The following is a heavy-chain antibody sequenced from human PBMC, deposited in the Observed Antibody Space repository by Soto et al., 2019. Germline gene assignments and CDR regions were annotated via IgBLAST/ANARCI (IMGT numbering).Heavy chain of an antibody. CDR2: IYYSGST. J-gene: IGHJ6*03. CDR1: GGSISSYY. V-gene: IGHV4-59*01. CDR3: ARGDSSYYYYMDV. D-gene: IGHD2-21*02. Sequence: SETLSLTCTVSGGSISSYYWSWIRQPPGKGLEWIGYIYYSGSTNYNPSLXXXXXXXXXXXXXXXXXXXXXXXXXXXXXXXCARGDSSYYYYMDVWGKGTTVTVSS.